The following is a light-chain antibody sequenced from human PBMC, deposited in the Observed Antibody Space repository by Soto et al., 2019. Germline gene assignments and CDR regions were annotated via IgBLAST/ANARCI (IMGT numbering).Light chain of an antibody. V-gene: IGLV1-44*01. CDR2: SNN. J-gene: IGLJ3*02. CDR3: AAWEDSLKGPGV. CDR1: SSNIGSNT. Sequence: QSVLTQPPSASGTPGQRVTISCSGSSSNIGSNTVNWYQQLPGTAPKLLIYSNNQRPSGVPDRFSGSKSGTSASLAISGLQSEDEADYYCAAWEDSLKGPGVFGGGTQLTVL.